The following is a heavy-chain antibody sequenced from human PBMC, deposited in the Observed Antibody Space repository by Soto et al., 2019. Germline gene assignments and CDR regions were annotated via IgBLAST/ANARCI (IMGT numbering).Heavy chain of an antibody. CDR2: IDPSDSYT. J-gene: IGHJ6*02. Sequence: PGESLKISCKGSGYSFTSYWISWVRQMPGKGLEWMGRIDPSDSYTNYSPSFQGHVTISAGKSISTAYLQWSSLKASDTAMYYCASEGYSGYDDYYYGMDVWGQGTTVTVSS. V-gene: IGHV5-10-1*01. CDR1: GYSFTSYW. CDR3: ASEGYSGYDDYYYGMDV. D-gene: IGHD5-12*01.